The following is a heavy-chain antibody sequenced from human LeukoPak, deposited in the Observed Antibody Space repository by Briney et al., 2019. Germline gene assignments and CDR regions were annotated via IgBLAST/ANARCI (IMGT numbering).Heavy chain of an antibody. Sequence: GGSLRLSCAASGFTFSSYWMHWVRHAPGKGVVWVSRINSDGSSTNYADSVKGRFTISRDNAKNTLYLQMNSLRAEDTAVYYCTRDLGRGSNYWGQGTLVTVSS. V-gene: IGHV3-74*01. CDR1: GFTFSSYW. J-gene: IGHJ4*02. CDR3: TRDLGRGSNY. CDR2: INSDGSST. D-gene: IGHD1-26*01.